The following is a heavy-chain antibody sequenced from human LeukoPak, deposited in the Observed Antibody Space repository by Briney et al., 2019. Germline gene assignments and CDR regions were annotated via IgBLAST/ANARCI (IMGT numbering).Heavy chain of an antibody. CDR3: ARDYCSGTSCSVFDY. Sequence: ASVKVSCKASGYTFTSYAMHWVRQAPGQRLEWMGWINAGNSKTKYSQGIQGRVTITRDTSASTAYMELSSLRSEDTAVYYCARDYCSGTSCSVFDYWGQGTLVTVSS. D-gene: IGHD2-2*01. J-gene: IGHJ4*02. CDR1: GYTFTSYA. V-gene: IGHV1-3*01. CDR2: INAGNSKT.